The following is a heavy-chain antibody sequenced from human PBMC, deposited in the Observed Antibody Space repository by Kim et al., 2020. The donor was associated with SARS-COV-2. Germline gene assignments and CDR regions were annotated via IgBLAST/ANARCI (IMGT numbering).Heavy chain of an antibody. CDR3: ARDQITMVRGVSYYGMDV. J-gene: IGHJ6*02. CDR2: IYYSGST. D-gene: IGHD3-10*01. CDR1: GGSISSYY. Sequence: SETLSLTCTVSGGSISSYYWSWIRQPPGKGLEWIGYIYYSGSTNYNPSLKSRVTISVDTSKNQFSLKLSSVTAADTAVYYCARDQITMVRGVSYYGMDVWGQGTTVTVSS. V-gene: IGHV4-59*01.